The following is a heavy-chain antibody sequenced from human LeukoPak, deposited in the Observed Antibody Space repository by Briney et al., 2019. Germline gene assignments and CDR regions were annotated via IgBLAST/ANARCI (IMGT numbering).Heavy chain of an antibody. CDR1: GGSFSGYY. Sequence: PSETLSLTCAVYGGSFSGYYWSWIRQPPGKGLEWIGEINHSGSTNYNPSLKSRVTISVDTSKNQFSPKLSSVTAADTAVYYCARVRPLDLPVYYYYMDVWGKGTTVTISS. D-gene: IGHD3-9*01. CDR3: ARVRPLDLPVYYYYMDV. V-gene: IGHV4-34*01. CDR2: INHSGST. J-gene: IGHJ6*03.